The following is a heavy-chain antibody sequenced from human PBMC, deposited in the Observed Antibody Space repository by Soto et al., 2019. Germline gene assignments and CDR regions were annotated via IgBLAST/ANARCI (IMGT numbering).Heavy chain of an antibody. CDR1: GGTFSSYD. V-gene: IGHV1-69*01. CDR3: ARRTVVLNVDP. J-gene: IGHJ5*02. CDR2: IIPLFGTA. Sequence: QVQLVQSGAEVKKPGSSVKVSCKASGGTFSSYDISWVRQAPGQGLEWMGGIIPLFGTANYAQKFQGRVTITADESTSTAYMELSSLRSEDKDVYYCARRTVVLNVDPWGHGTLGTVSS. D-gene: IGHD2-15*01.